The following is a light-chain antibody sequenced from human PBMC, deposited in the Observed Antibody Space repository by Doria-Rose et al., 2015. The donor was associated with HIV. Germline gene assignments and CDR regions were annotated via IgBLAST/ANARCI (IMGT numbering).Light chain of an antibody. CDR1: SSDVGGYNY. J-gene: IGLJ2*01. Sequence: QSITISCPGTSSDVGGYNYVSWYQQHPGKAPKLMIYDVSKRPSGVSNRFSGSKSGNTASLTISRLQAEDEADYYCCSYAGSSTFLVFGGGTKLTVL. CDR3: CSYAGSSTFLV. CDR2: DVS. V-gene: IGLV2-23*02.